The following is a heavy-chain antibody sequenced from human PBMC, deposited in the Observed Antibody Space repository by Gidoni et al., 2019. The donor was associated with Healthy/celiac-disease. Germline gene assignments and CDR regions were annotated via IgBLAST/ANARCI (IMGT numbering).Heavy chain of an antibody. J-gene: IGHJ4*02. CDR1: GYTFTSYY. Sequence: QVQLVQSGAEVKKPGASVTVSCTAYGYTFTSYYMHWVRQAPGQGLEWMGIINPIGGSTSYAQKFQGRVTMTRDTSTSTVYMELSSLRSEDTAVYYCARETHPGERQLVHWGQGTLVTVSS. D-gene: IGHD6-13*01. V-gene: IGHV1-46*01. CDR2: INPIGGST. CDR3: ARETHPGERQLVH.